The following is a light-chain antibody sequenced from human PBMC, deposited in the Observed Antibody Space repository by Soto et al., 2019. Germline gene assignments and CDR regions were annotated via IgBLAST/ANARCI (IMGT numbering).Light chain of an antibody. V-gene: IGKV3-15*01. Sequence: EIVMTQSPATLSVSPGERATLSCRASQSVSSNLAWYQQKPGQAPRLLIYGASTRATGIPARFSCSGFGTEFTLTISSLQSEDFAVYYCQQYNNWPLAYTVGQGTKLEIK. CDR1: QSVSSN. J-gene: IGKJ2*01. CDR3: QQYNNWPLAYT. CDR2: GAS.